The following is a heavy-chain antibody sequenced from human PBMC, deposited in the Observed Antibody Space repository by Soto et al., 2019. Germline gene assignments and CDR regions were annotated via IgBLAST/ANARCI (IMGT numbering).Heavy chain of an antibody. CDR2: ISSTGGTA. CDR1: GFTFSSYA. Sequence: VQLLDSGGGLVQPGGSLRLSCAASGFTFSSYAMGWVRQAPGKGLEWVSGISSTGGTADYADSVKGRFTISRDNSRNQLNLQMRSLRADDTVIYYCVKDPWNVAAAEVFDSWGQGTLVTVSS. J-gene: IGHJ4*02. CDR3: VKDPWNVAAAEVFDS. D-gene: IGHD6-13*01. V-gene: IGHV3-23*01.